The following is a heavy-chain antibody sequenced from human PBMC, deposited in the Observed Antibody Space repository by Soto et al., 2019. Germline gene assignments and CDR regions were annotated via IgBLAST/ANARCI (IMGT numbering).Heavy chain of an antibody. V-gene: IGHV4-39*01. CDR1: GGSISSSTYY. D-gene: IGHD3-3*01. CDR2: VYYTGTT. CDR3: ARLDVEWLFVDY. J-gene: IGHJ4*02. Sequence: QLQLQESGPGLVKPSETLSLTCTVSGGSISSSTYYWGWIRQPPGKRLEWIGSVYYTGTTYYNPSLKRRVTISVDTSKNQFSLKLSSVTAADTAVYYCARLDVEWLFVDYWGQGTLVPVSS.